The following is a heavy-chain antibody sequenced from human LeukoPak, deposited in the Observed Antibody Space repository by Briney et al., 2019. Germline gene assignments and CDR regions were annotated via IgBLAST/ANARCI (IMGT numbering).Heavy chain of an antibody. CDR2: ISAYNGNT. V-gene: IGHV1-18*01. J-gene: IGHJ3*02. CDR1: GYTFTSYG. CDR3: ARDHPPYYDSSGYYVAFDI. Sequence: ASVKVSCKASGYTFTSYGISWVRQAPGQGLEWMGWISAYNGNTNYAQKLQGRVTMTTDTSTSTAYMELRSLRSDDTAVYYCARDHPPYYDSSGYYVAFDIWGQGTMVTVSS. D-gene: IGHD3-22*01.